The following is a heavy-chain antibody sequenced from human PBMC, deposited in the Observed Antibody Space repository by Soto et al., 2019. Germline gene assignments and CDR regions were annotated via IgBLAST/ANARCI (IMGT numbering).Heavy chain of an antibody. CDR1: GFTFSDYY. J-gene: IGHJ6*02. D-gene: IGHD6-13*01. CDR3: ARDEDSSSRYYYYYGMDV. Sequence: PGGSLRLSCAASGFTFSDYYMSWIRQAPGKGLEWVSYISSSSSYTSYADSVKGRFTISRDNAKSSLYLQMNSLRAEDTAVYYCARDEDSSSRYYYYYGMDVWGQGTTVTVSS. V-gene: IGHV3-11*06. CDR2: ISSSSSYT.